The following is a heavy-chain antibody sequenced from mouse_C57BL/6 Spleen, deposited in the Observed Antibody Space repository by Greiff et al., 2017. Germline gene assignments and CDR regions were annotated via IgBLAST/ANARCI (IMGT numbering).Heavy chain of an antibody. J-gene: IGHJ2*01. D-gene: IGHD2-3*01. CDR1: GYAFTNYL. CDR2: INPGSGGT. V-gene: IGHV1-54*01. CDR3: ARGIYDGYYVDYFDY. Sequence: QVQLQQSGAELVRPGTSVKVSCKASGYAFTNYLIEWVKQRPGQGLEWIGVINPGSGGTNYNEKFKGKATLTADKSSSTAYMQLSSLTSEDSAVYFCARGIYDGYYVDYFDYWGQGTTRTVSS.